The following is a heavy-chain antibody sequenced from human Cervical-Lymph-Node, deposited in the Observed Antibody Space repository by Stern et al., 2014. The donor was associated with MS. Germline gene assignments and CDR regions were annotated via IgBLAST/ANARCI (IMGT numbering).Heavy chain of an antibody. J-gene: IGHJ6*02. V-gene: IGHV3-30*18. CDR2: ISDEGNSK. CDR3: AKEKGRAPSNYDYGMDV. Sequence: VQLVESGGGVVQPGGSLRLSCAVSGYTFSSYGIDWVRQAPGKGLEWLAFISDEGNSKYCADAEKGRFSITRDKSKNTLTVQINRLRAEDRAVYYCAKEKGRAPSNYDYGMDVWGQGTMVTVS. CDR1: GYTFSSYG.